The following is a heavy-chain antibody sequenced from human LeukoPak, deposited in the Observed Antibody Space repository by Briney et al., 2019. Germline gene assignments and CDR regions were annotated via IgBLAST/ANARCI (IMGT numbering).Heavy chain of an antibody. CDR2: ISAYNGDT. Sequence: ASVKVSCKASGYTFTSYGISWVRQAPGQGLEWMGWISAYNGDTNYAQKLQGRVTMTTDTSTSTAYMEVRSLRSDDTAVYYCARGGPAPHRITLIVVASSTDAFDIWGQGTMVTVSS. V-gene: IGHV1-18*01. J-gene: IGHJ3*02. D-gene: IGHD3-22*01. CDR3: ARGGPAPHRITLIVVASSTDAFDI. CDR1: GYTFTSYG.